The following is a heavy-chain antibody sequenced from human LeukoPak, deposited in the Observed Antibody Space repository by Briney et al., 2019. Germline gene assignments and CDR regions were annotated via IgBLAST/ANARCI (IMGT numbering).Heavy chain of an antibody. V-gene: IGHV5-51*01. CDR3: ANSRGYIYGIDY. D-gene: IGHD5-18*01. CDR2: IYPGDSDT. J-gene: IGHJ4*02. Sequence: GESLKISCKGSGYSFTSYWIGWVRQIPGKRLELMGIIYPGDSDTRYSPSFQGQVTISADKSISNAYLQWSSLKDSDTAMSYCANSRGYIYGIDYWGQGTLVTVSS. CDR1: GYSFTSYW.